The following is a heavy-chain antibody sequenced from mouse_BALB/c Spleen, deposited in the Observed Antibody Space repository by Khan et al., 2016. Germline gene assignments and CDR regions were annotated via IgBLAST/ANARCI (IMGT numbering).Heavy chain of an antibody. J-gene: IGHJ1*01. V-gene: IGHV9-4*02. CDR2: INTHSGVP. CDR1: GYTFTTAG. Sequence: QIQLVQSGPELKKPGETVRISCKASGYTFTTAGMQWVQKMPGQGLKWIGWINTHSGVPKYAEDFKGRFAFSLETSASTAYLQISNLKNEDTATYFCAIHDYGSSYDYWYFDVWFAGTTVTVSS. D-gene: IGHD1-1*01. CDR3: AIHDYGSSYDYWYFDV.